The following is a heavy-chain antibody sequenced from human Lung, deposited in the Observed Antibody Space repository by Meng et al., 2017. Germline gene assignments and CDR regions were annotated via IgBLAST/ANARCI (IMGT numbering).Heavy chain of an antibody. V-gene: IGHV1-3*01. J-gene: IGHJ5*02. CDR1: GYTFTNYA. Sequence: QVQLVQSGAEVKTPGASVRLSCMASGYTFTNYAIHWVRQAPGQRLEWMGWITAGNGNTKYSQKFQGRVTIIRDTFASTVYMELSSLRSEDTAVYYCARGDQPWPHRFDPWCQGTLVTVSS. D-gene: IGHD6-19*01. CDR3: ARGDQPWPHRFDP. CDR2: ITAGNGNT.